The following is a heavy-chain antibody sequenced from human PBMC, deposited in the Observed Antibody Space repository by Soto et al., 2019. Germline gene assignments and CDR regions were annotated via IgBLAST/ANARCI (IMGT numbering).Heavy chain of an antibody. J-gene: IGHJ6*02. CDR2: IIPIFGTA. CDR3: ARPASTPLRPRYCSGGSCYYYYYGMDV. Sequence: QVQLVQSGAEVKKPGSSVKVSCKASGGTFSSYAISWVRQAPGQGLEWMGGIIPIFGTANYAQKFQGRVTITADKSTSTAYMALSSLRAEDTAEYYCARPASTPLRPRYCSGGSCYYYYYGMDVWGQGTTVTVSS. V-gene: IGHV1-69*06. CDR1: GGTFSSYA. D-gene: IGHD2-15*01.